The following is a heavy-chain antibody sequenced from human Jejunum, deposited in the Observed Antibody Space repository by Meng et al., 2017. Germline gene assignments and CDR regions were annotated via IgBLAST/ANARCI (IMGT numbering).Heavy chain of an antibody. CDR1: GGSITSGHW. Sequence: SGPGLVGPSGTLVLTWAVSGGSITSGHWWTWVRQSPGKGLVWIGEISNRGNTNYNPSLKSRVAISLDRSKNEFSLTVDSVTAADAAMYYCARDPRTNWASRYFDYWGQGTPVTVSS. V-gene: IGHV4-4*02. CDR3: ARDPRTNWASRYFDY. D-gene: IGHD7-27*01. CDR2: ISNRGNT. J-gene: IGHJ4*02.